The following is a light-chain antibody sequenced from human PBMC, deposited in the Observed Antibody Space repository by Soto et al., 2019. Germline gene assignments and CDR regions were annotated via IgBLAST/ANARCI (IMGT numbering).Light chain of an antibody. V-gene: IGLV3-21*02. Sequence: SYELTQPPSVSVAPGQTARITCGGYNIGSNSVHWYQQRPGQAPVLVVYDDSDRPSAIPERFSCSHSGNTATLTISRVEAGDEADYYCQVWDSIIDHWVFGGGTKLTVL. J-gene: IGLJ3*02. CDR2: DDS. CDR1: NIGSNS. CDR3: QVWDSIIDHWV.